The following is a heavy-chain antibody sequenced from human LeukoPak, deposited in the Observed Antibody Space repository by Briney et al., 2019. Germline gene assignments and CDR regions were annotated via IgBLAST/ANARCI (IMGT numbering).Heavy chain of an antibody. CDR3: ALGVGATTKPYYFDY. J-gene: IGHJ4*02. V-gene: IGHV1-69*13. CDR1: GGTFISYA. D-gene: IGHD1-26*01. CDR2: IIPIFGTA. Sequence: SVKVSCKASGGTFISYAISWVRQAPGQGLEWMGGIIPIFGTANYAQKFQGRVTITADESTSTAYMELSSLRSKDTAVYYCALGVGATTKPYYFDYWGQGTLVTVSS.